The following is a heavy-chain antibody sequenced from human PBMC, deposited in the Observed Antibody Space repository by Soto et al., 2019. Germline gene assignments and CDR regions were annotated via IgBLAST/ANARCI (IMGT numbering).Heavy chain of an antibody. J-gene: IGHJ4*02. CDR2: IYYSGST. CDR1: GGSISSSSDY. D-gene: IGHD4-17*01. CDR3: ARIIRRIGDYRIQAFDY. Sequence: QLQLQESGPGLVKPSETLSLTCTVSGGSISSSSDYWGWIRQPPGKGLEWIGSIYYSGSTYYNPSLKSRVTISVYTSMNQFSLKLRSVTDADTAVYYCARIIRRIGDYRIQAFDYWGQGTLVTVSS. V-gene: IGHV4-39*01.